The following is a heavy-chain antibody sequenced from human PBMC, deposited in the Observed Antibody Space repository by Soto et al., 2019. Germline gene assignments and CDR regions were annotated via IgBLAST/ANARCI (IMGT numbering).Heavy chain of an antibody. CDR1: CYTFTSYG. D-gene: IGHD4-17*01. CDR2: ISAYNDNT. Sequence: QVPLVQSGAEVKKPGASVKVSCKASCYTFTSYGISWARHAPGQGLEWMGWISAYNDNTNYAQKLQGRVTMTTDTATSTAYMELRSLRSDDTAVYYWATKTTFSGMDVWGQGATVTVSS. J-gene: IGHJ6*02. V-gene: IGHV1-18*01. CDR3: ATKTTFSGMDV.